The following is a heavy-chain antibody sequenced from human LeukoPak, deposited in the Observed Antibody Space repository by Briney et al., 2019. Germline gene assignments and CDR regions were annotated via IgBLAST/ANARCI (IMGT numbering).Heavy chain of an antibody. CDR2: ITAGGDST. J-gene: IGHJ5*02. CDR3: EKRVGIAVAGPGDH. D-gene: IGHD6-19*01. CDR1: GFTFSSYS. Sequence: GGSLRLSCAASGFTFSSYSMNWVRQAPGKGLEWVSGITAGGDSTDYADSVKGRFTISRDKSKNMLYLQMDSLRAEDTAVYYCEKRVGIAVAGPGDHWGQGTLVTVSS. V-gene: IGHV3-23*01.